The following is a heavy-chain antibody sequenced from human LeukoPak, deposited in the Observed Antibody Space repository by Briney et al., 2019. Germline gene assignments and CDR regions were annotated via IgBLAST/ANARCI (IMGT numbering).Heavy chain of an antibody. CDR1: GFTFSSYG. J-gene: IGHJ1*01. Sequence: GGSLRLSCAASGFTFSSYGMHWVRQARGKWLEWVAFIRYDGSNKYYADSVKGRFTISRDNSKNTLYLQMNSLRAEDTAVYYCAKDWDHSSGSYFQHWGQGTLVTVSS. V-gene: IGHV3-30*02. CDR3: AKDWDHSSGSYFQH. D-gene: IGHD1-26*01. CDR2: IRYDGSNK.